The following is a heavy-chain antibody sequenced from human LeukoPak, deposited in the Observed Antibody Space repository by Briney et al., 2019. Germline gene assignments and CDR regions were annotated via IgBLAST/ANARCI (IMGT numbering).Heavy chain of an antibody. D-gene: IGHD4-17*01. CDR3: ARLCQVTTCAKFEY. Sequence: NPSETLSLTCTVSGGSISSYYWSWIRQPAGKGLEWIGRIYTSGSTNYNPSLKSRVTMSVDTSKNQISLKLSSVTAADTAVYYCARLCQVTTCAKFEYWGQGILVTVSS. J-gene: IGHJ4*02. V-gene: IGHV4-4*07. CDR1: GGSISSYY. CDR2: IYTSGST.